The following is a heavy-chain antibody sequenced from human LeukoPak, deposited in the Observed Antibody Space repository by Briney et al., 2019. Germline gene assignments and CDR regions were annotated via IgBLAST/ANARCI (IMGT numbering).Heavy chain of an antibody. CDR2: INLSPGST. V-gene: IGHV1-46*01. J-gene: IGHJ5*02. Sequence: ASVKVSCKTSGYTFSSRYMHWVRQAPGQGLEWMGIINLSPGSTSYAQKFQGRVTMTRDMSTSTVYMELSSLRSEDTAVYYCATTGFGEPNWFDPWGQGTLVTVSS. CDR3: ATTGFGEPNWFDP. D-gene: IGHD3-10*01. CDR1: GYTFSSRY.